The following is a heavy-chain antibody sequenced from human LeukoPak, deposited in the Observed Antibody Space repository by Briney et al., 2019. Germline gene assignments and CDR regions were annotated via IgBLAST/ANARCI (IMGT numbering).Heavy chain of an antibody. CDR3: ARHPNYYDSSGYYKGFDC. CDR2: ISGSNSYI. Sequence: GGSLRLSCAASGFTFSSYTMHWIRQAPGKGLEWVSSISGSNSYIFYADSVKGRFTVSRDNAKDSLYLQMNSLRAEDTAVYYCARHPNYYDSSGYYKGFDCWGQGTLVTVSS. V-gene: IGHV3-21*01. CDR1: GFTFSSYT. J-gene: IGHJ4*02. D-gene: IGHD3-22*01.